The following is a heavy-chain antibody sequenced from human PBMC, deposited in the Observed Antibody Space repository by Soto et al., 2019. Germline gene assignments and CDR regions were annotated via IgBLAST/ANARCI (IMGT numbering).Heavy chain of an antibody. CDR2: FVPEDGET. Sequence: ASVKSFCYVSGYTLTELSMNWWRRAPGKGLEWMGGFVPEDGETIYAQKFQGRVNMIEVTSTDTAYMELSSLRSEDTAVYYCATGAGALSFGAFDSWGKGTMVPVSS. D-gene: IGHD3-3*01. CDR3: ATGAGALSFGAFDS. J-gene: IGHJ3*02. V-gene: IGHV1-24*01. CDR1: GYTLTELS.